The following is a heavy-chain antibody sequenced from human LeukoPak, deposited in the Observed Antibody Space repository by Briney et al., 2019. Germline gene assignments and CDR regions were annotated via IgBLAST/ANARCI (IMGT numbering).Heavy chain of an antibody. CDR3: ARHPSNLRFYYYDMDV. V-gene: IGHV4-39*01. J-gene: IGHJ6*02. CDR2: IYYRGST. Sequence: SETLSLTCTVSGGSISSSSYYWGWIRQPPGKGLEWIGTIYYRGSTYYNPSLKSRVTISVDTSKNQFSLKLSSVTAADTAVYSCARHPSNLRFYYYDMDVWGRGTTVTVS. D-gene: IGHD4-11*01. CDR1: GGSISSSSYY.